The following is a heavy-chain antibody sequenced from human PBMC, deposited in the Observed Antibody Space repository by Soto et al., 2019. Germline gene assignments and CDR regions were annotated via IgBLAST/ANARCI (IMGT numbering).Heavy chain of an antibody. CDR1: GYTFTDSH. Sequence: ASVKVSCKASGYTFTDSHIHWVRQAPGQGLEWMGWINPDTGDRNYAQRFQGRLTLTRDTSITTAYMALTRLTSDDTAVYFCAGAYDWVCDYWGQGTLVAVSS. CDR2: INPDTGDR. D-gene: IGHD1-1*01. V-gene: IGHV1-2*02. J-gene: IGHJ4*02. CDR3: AGAYDWVCDY.